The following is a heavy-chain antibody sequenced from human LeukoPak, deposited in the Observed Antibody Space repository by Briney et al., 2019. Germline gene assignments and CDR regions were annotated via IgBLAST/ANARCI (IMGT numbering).Heavy chain of an antibody. CDR1: GFTFSDYE. V-gene: IGHV3-48*03. J-gene: IGHJ4*02. D-gene: IGHD6-13*01. Sequence: GGSLRLSCSASGFTFSDYEMNWVRQAPGKGLEWVSSISRGAITIYYAGSVKGRFTISRDNAKNSLYLQMNSLRAEDTAVYYCARVGVLSSSWLLYWGQGTLVTVSS. CDR3: ARVGVLSSSWLLY. CDR2: ISRGAITI.